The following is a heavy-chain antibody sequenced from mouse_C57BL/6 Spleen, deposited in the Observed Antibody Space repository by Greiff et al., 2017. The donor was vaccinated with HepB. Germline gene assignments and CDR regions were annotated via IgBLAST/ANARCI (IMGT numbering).Heavy chain of an antibody. CDR3: ARWSYGSSYYAMDY. CDR1: GYTFTDYN. Sequence: EVQLQQSGPELVKPGASVKIPCKASGYTFTDYNMDWVKQSHGKSLEWIGDINPNNGGTIYNQKFKGKATLTVDKSSSTAYMELRSLTSEDTAVYYCARWSYGSSYYAMDYWGQGTSVTVSS. J-gene: IGHJ4*01. CDR2: INPNNGGT. D-gene: IGHD1-1*01. V-gene: IGHV1-18*01.